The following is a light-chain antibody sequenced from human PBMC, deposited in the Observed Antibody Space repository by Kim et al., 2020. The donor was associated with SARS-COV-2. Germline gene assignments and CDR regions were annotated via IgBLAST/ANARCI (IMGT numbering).Light chain of an antibody. V-gene: IGLV2-8*01. CDR1: SSDVGGYTY. CDR2: EVS. Sequence: QSFPISCTGTSSDVGGYTYVSWDQQHPGKAPKLVIYEVSQRPSGVPDRFSGSKSGNTASLTVSGLQAEDEADYYCNSYAGSNNFVVFGGGTQLTVL. CDR3: NSYAGSNNFVV. J-gene: IGLJ2*01.